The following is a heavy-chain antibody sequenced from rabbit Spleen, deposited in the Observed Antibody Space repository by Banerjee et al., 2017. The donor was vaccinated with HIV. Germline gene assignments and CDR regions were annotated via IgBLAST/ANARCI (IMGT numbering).Heavy chain of an antibody. V-gene: IGHV1S45*01. CDR2: IGTGSGST. Sequence: QEQLVESGGGLVRPGASLTLTCKASGFSFSSGYYISWVRQAPGKGLEWIGCIGTGSGSTYYASWAKGRFTISKTSSTTVTLQMTSLTAADTATYFCASGYSDVYFTLWGQGTLVTV. CDR3: ASGYSDVYFTL. CDR1: GFSFSSGYY. J-gene: IGHJ4*01. D-gene: IGHD1-1*01.